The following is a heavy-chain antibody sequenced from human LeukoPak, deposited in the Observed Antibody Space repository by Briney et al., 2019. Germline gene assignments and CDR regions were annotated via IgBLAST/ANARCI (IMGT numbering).Heavy chain of an antibody. CDR1: GGSISSYY. CDR3: ARVSLYYYADY. V-gene: IGHV4-4*07. Sequence: SETLSLTCTVSGGSISSYYWSWIRQPAEKGLEWIGRIYTSGSTSYNPSLKSRVTISVDKSKSQFSLKLSSVTAADTAVYYCARVSLYYYADYWGQGTLVTVSS. J-gene: IGHJ4*02. CDR2: IYTSGST. D-gene: IGHD3-10*01.